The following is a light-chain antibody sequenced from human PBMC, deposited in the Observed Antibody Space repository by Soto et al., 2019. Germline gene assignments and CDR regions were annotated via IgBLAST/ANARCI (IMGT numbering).Light chain of an antibody. CDR1: QSVSSY. J-gene: IGKJ5*01. CDR3: QQRSIWPPNT. Sequence: EIVLTQSPATLSLSPGERATLSCRASQSVSSYLAWYQQKPGQAPRLLIYDASNRATGIPARFSGSGSGTDFTLTISSLEPEDFVVYYCQQRSIWPPNTFGQGTRLDIK. V-gene: IGKV3-11*01. CDR2: DAS.